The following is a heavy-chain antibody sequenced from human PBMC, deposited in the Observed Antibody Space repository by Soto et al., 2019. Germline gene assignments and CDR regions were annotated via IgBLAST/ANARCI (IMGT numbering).Heavy chain of an antibody. Sequence: QVQLVQSGAEVKKPGASVKVSCKASGYTFTSYGIIWVRQAPGQGLEWMGWISAYNGNTNYAQKLQGRVTMTTDTSTSTAYMERRSLRSDDTAVYYCARDGSPYYDYVWGSYRGGGNDYWGQGTLVTVSS. CDR3: ARDGSPYYDYVWGSYRGGGNDY. D-gene: IGHD3-16*02. CDR2: ISAYNGNT. V-gene: IGHV1-18*01. J-gene: IGHJ4*02. CDR1: GYTFTSYG.